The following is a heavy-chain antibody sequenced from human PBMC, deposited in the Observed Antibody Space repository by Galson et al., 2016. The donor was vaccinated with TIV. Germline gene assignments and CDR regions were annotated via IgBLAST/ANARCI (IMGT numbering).Heavy chain of an antibody. D-gene: IGHD1-1*01. V-gene: IGHV3-53*04. J-gene: IGHJ4*02. Sequence: SCAPSGFVVSNNYMSWVRQAPGKGLEWVSIIYPSGDTYYTEPMKGRFTISRHNSKNTLYLQMSNLRVEDTAVYYCARHEQQLDPTHLDYWGQGTLVTVSS. CDR1: GFVVSNNY. CDR3: ARHEQQLDPTHLDY. CDR2: IYPSGDT.